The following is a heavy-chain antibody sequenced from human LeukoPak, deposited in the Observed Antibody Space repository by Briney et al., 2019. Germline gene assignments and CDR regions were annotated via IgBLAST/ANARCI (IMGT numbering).Heavy chain of an antibody. CDR1: GFTFSSYA. J-gene: IGHJ4*02. CDR3: AQTEMGGGWPFDY. V-gene: IGHV3-23*01. Sequence: GGSLRLSCAASGFTFSSYAMSWDRQAPGKGLEWVSAISGSGGSTYYADSVKGRFTISRDNSKNTLYLQMNSLRAEDTAVYYCAQTEMGGGWPFDYWGQGTLVTVSS. D-gene: IGHD6-19*01. CDR2: ISGSGGST.